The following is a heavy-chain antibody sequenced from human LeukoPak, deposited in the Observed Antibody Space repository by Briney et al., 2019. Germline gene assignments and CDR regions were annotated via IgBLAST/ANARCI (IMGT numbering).Heavy chain of an antibody. V-gene: IGHV4-4*02. CDR3: SRESGAFSPFGY. Sequence: SETLSLTCGVSGGSISSTNWWSWVRQPPGQGLEWIGEISLSGVTNYNPSLKSRVTMSLDRSKNHLALTLTSVTAADTAVYYCSRESGAFSPFGYWGQGTLVTVSS. CDR2: ISLSGVT. CDR1: GGSISSTNW. D-gene: IGHD1-26*01. J-gene: IGHJ4*02.